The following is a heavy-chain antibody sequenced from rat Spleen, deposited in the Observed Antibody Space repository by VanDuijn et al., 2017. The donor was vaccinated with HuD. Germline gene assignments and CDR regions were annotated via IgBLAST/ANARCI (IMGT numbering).Heavy chain of an antibody. CDR2: IIYDGSST. J-gene: IGHJ1*01. CDR3: ARHPVYYYDGYHHWYFDL. Sequence: EVQLVESGGGLVQPGRSLKFSCAASGFTFSDYAMAWVRQAPKKGLEWVATIIYDGSSTYYRDSVKGRFTISRDNAKSTLYLQMDSLRSEDTATYYCARHPVYYYDGYHHWYFDLWGPGTIVTVSS. D-gene: IGHD1-12*03. CDR1: GFTFSDYA. V-gene: IGHV5-17*01.